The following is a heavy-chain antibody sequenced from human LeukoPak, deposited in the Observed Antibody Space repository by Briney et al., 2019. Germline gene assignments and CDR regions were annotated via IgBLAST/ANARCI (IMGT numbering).Heavy chain of an antibody. CDR1: GGTFSSYA. CDR2: IIPIFGTA. J-gene: IGHJ3*02. Sequence: SVKVSCKASGGTFSSYAISWVRQAPGQGLEWMGGIIPIFGTANYAQKFQGRVTITADESTSTAYMELSSLRSEDTAVYYCARNLWFGESSDAFDIWGQGTMVTVSS. V-gene: IGHV1-69*13. CDR3: ARNLWFGESSDAFDI. D-gene: IGHD3-10*01.